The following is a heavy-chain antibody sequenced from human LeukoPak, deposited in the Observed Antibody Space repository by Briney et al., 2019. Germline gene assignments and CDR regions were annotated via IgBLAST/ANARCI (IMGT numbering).Heavy chain of an antibody. D-gene: IGHD3-16*02. CDR1: GYSFTSYW. CDR2: IYPGDSDT. Sequence: GESLKISCKGSGYSFTSYWIGRVRQMPGKGLEWMGIIYPGDSDTRYSPSFQGQVTISADKSISTAYLQWSSLKASDTAMYYCATQQLVSSAPFDYWGQGTLVTVSS. V-gene: IGHV5-51*01. CDR3: ATQQLVSSAPFDY. J-gene: IGHJ4*02.